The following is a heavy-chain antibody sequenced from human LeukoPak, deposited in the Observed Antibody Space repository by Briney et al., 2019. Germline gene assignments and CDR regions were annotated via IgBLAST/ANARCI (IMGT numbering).Heavy chain of an antibody. D-gene: IGHD5-18*01. J-gene: IGHJ6*02. CDR2: IIPALNIT. CDR3: ARDQGLTAPPPYGLDV. CDR1: GGTFNSSA. V-gene: IGHV1-69*04. Sequence: ASVKVSCKTSGGTFNSSAITWVRQAPGQGLEWMGRIIPALNITSYAQKFQGRVTITADTSTSTAYMELSSLRSEETAVYYCARDQGLTAPPPYGLDVWGQGTTVTVSS.